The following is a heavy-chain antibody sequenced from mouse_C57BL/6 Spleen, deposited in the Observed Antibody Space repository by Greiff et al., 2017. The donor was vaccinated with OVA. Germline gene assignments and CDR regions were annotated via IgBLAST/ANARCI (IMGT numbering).Heavy chain of an antibody. V-gene: IGHV1-53*01. CDR1: GYTFTSYR. J-gene: IGHJ2*01. Sequence: LQQPGTELVKPGASVKLSCKASGYTFTSYRMHWVKQRPGQGLEWIGNINPSNGGTNYNEKFKSKATLTVDKSSSTAYMQISSLTSEDSAVYYGARKGRDSSGYDYWGQGTTLTVSS. CDR3: ARKGRDSSGYDY. CDR2: INPSNGGT. D-gene: IGHD3-2*02.